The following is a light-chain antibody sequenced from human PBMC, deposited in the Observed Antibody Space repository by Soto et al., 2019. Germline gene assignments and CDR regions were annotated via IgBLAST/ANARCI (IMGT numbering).Light chain of an antibody. J-gene: IGKJ4*01. CDR2: DAT. CDR1: QNSGSL. Sequence: EIVLTQSPATLYLSPGEGDTRSCRASQNSGSLLAWYQHKPGQAPRLLVYDATNRATGIPARFSGSGSGTECTVPISSLEPEDFAVYYCQQGIIWPLTFGGGTKVEIK. V-gene: IGKV3-11*01. CDR3: QQGIIWPLT.